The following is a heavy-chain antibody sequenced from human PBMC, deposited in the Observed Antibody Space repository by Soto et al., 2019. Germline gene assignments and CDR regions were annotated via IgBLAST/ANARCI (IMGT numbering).Heavy chain of an antibody. CDR3: ARASGYYASRGVYFDY. CDR1: GYSISSGYY. D-gene: IGHD3-22*01. CDR2: IYHSGST. Sequence: SETLSLTCAVSGYSISSGYYWGGIRQPPGEGLEWIGSIYHSGSTSYNPSPKSRVTISVDTSNNQFSLKLSSVTATDTAVYYCARASGYYASRGVYFDYWGPATLVTVSS. J-gene: IGHJ4*02. V-gene: IGHV4-38-2*01.